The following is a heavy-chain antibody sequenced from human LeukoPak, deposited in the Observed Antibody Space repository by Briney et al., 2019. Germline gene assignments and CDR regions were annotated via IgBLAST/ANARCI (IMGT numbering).Heavy chain of an antibody. CDR2: IDGAGQNT. V-gene: IGHV3-64*02. D-gene: IGHD5-12*01. Sequence: PGGSLRLSCAASGFPFRRFSMHWVRQAPGRGLEYVSAIDGAGQNTFYADSVRGRFTISRDNPENTVSLQMGSLTPEDMAVYYCARVNRGYDYWGQGALITVSS. J-gene: IGHJ4*02. CDR3: ARVNRGYDY. CDR1: GFPFRRFS.